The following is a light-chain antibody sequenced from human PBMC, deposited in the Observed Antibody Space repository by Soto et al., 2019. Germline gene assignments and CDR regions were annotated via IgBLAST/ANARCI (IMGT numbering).Light chain of an antibody. J-gene: IGKJ4*01. CDR1: QGVGRF. Sequence: EIVLTQSPATLSLSPGERAALSCRASQGVGRFLAWYQQKPGQAPRLLIYDASNRATGIPARFSGSGPETYFTLAIDNLEPEDFAVYYCQQRGGWPLTFGGGTKVEIK. CDR2: DAS. V-gene: IGKV3D-11*01. CDR3: QQRGGWPLT.